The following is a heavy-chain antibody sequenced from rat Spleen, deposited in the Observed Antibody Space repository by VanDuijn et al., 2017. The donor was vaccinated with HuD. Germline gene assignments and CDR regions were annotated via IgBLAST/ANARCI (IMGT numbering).Heavy chain of an antibody. CDR3: TRRHYGYTDYFDY. CDR2: ISTGGTNT. V-gene: IGHV5S13*01. D-gene: IGHD1-9*01. Sequence: EVQLVESGGGLVQPGRSLKLSCVASGFTFNNYWMTWIRQAPTKGLEWIASISTGGTNTYYRGSVKGRFTISRDNAKNTQYLQMDSLRSEDTATYYCTRRHYGYTDYFDYWGQGVMVTVSS. J-gene: IGHJ2*01. CDR1: GFTFNNYW.